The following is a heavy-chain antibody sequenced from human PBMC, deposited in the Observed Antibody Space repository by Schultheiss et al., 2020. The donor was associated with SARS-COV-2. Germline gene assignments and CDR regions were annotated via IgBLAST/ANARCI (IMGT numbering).Heavy chain of an antibody. CDR1: GFTFSSYG. CDR3: ARAPLYDYVWRWNY. V-gene: IGHV3-23*01. Sequence: GGSLRLSCAASGFTFSSYGMHWVRQAPGKGLEWVSAISGSGGSTYYADSVKGRFTISRDNSKNTLYLQMNSLRAEDTAVYYCARAPLYDYVWRWNYWGQGTLVTVSS. J-gene: IGHJ4*02. D-gene: IGHD3-16*01. CDR2: ISGSGGST.